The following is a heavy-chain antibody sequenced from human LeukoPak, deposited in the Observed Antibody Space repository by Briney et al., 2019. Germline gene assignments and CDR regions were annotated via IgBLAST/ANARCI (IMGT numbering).Heavy chain of an antibody. J-gene: IGHJ5*02. CDR3: ARDLGRWFDP. CDR1: GFTFSSYS. V-gene: IGHV3-48*01. CDR2: ISSSSSTI. Sequence: GGSLRLSCAASGFTFSSYSMNWVRQAPGKGLEWVSYISSSSSTIYYADSVKGRFTISRDNAKNSLYLQMNSLRAEDTAVYYCARDLGRWFDPWGQGTLVTVSS.